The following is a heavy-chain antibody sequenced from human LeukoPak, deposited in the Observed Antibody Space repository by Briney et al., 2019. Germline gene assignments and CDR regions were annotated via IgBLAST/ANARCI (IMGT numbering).Heavy chain of an antibody. CDR1: GFTFNKYT. CDR2: VLYDGRLK. Sequence: PGGSLRLSCAASGFTFNKYTMHWFRQAPGKGLEWVAVVLYDGRLKNNADSVKGRFTISRDNSKNMMYPQMNSLRDEDTALYYCARDNWGGAFDLWGQGTMVTVSS. V-gene: IGHV3-30*04. CDR3: ARDNWGGAFDL. D-gene: IGHD7-27*01. J-gene: IGHJ3*01.